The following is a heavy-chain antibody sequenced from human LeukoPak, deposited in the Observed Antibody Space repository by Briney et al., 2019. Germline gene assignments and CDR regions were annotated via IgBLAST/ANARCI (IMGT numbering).Heavy chain of an antibody. J-gene: IGHJ4*02. CDR1: GFTFSSYW. D-gene: IGHD1-26*01. V-gene: IGHV3-74*01. Sequence: YPGGSLRLSCAASGFTFSSYWMHWVRQAPGKGLVWVSRINSDGSSTSYADSVKGRFTISRDNSKNTLYLQMNSLRAEDTAVYFCAKGYSGSYSAFDYWGQGTLVTVSS. CDR2: INSDGSST. CDR3: AKGYSGSYSAFDY.